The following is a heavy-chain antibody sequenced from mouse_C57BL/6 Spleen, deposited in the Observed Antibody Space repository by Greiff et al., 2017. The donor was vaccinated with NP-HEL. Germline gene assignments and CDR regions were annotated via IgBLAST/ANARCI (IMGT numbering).Heavy chain of an antibody. CDR3: ARSCTVGGFAY. CDR1: GYTFTSYW. D-gene: IGHD1-1*01. V-gene: IGHV1-59*01. J-gene: IGHJ3*01. Sequence: QVQLQQPGAELVRPGTSVKLSCKASGYTFTSYWMNWVKQRPGQGLEWIGVIDPSDSYTNYNQKFKGKATLTVDTSSSTAYMQLSSLTSEDSAVYYCARSCTVGGFAYWGQGTPVTVS. CDR2: IDPSDSYT.